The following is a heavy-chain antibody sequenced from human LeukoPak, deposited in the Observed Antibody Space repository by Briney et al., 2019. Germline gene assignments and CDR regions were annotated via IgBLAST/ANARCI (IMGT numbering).Heavy chain of an antibody. V-gene: IGHV4-34*01. CDR1: GGSFSGYY. CDR2: INHSGST. Sequence: PSETLSLTCAVYGGSFSGYYWSWIRQPPVKGLEWIGEINHSGSTNYNPSLKSRVTISVDTSKNQFSLKLSSVTAADTAVYYCARRRLYDSSRYSTANFDYWGQGTLVTVSS. D-gene: IGHD3-22*01. CDR3: ARRRLYDSSRYSTANFDY. J-gene: IGHJ4*02.